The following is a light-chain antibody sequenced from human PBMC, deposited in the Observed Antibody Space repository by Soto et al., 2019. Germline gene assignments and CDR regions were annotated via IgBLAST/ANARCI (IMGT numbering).Light chain of an antibody. V-gene: IGLV1-44*01. CDR3: TAWANSLSAVV. Sequence: QSVLTQPPSTSGTPGHRVTISCSGTRSNIGSSTVNWYQQLPGTAPKLLIYGDDQRPSGVPDRFSGSKSGTSVFLAISGLQSEDEADYYCTAWANSLSAVVFGGGTKLPVL. CDR1: RSNIGSST. J-gene: IGLJ2*01. CDR2: GDD.